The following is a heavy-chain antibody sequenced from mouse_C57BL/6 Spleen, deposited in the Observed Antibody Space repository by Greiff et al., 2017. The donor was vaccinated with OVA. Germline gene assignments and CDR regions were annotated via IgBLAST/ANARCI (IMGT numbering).Heavy chain of an antibody. D-gene: IGHD4-1*01. CDR3: ARPLGNYFDY. J-gene: IGHJ2*01. V-gene: IGHV5-17*01. CDR1: GFTFSDYG. Sequence: EVQLQESGGGLVKPGGSLKLSCAASGFTFSDYGMHWVRQAPEKGLEWVAYISSGSSTIYYADTVKGRFTISRDNAKNTLFLQMTSLRSEDTAMYYCARPLGNYFDYWGQGTTLTVSS. CDR2: ISSGSSTI.